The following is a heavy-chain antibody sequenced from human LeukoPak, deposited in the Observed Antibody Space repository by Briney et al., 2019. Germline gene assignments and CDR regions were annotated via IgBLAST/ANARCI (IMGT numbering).Heavy chain of an antibody. J-gene: IGHJ3*02. CDR2: IYTSGST. Sequence: SQTLSLTCTVSGGSISSGSYHWSWIRQPAGKGLEWIGHIYTSGSTNYNPSLKSRVTISVDTSKNQFSLKLSSVTAADTAVYYCARARYYDSSGYYSNDAFDIWGQGTMVTVSS. D-gene: IGHD3-22*01. V-gene: IGHV4-61*09. CDR3: ARARYYDSSGYYSNDAFDI. CDR1: GGSISSGSYH.